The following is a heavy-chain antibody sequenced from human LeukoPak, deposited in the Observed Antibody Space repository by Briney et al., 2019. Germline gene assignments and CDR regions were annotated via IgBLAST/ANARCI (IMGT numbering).Heavy chain of an antibody. D-gene: IGHD2-2*01. CDR2: INPNSGGT. CDR3: ARNVRGGYCSSTSCLNPYFDY. V-gene: IGHV1-2*02. Sequence: GASVKVSCKASGYTFTGYYMHWVRQAPGQGLEWMGWINPNSGGTNYAQKFQGRVTMTRDTSISTAYMELSRLRSDDTAVYYCARNVRGGYCSSTSCLNPYFDYWGQGTLVTVSS. J-gene: IGHJ4*02. CDR1: GYTFTGYY.